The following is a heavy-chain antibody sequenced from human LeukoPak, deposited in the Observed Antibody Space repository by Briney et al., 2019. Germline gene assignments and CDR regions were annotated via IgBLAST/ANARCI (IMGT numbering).Heavy chain of an antibody. V-gene: IGHV3-23*01. CDR3: AIWTSGNY. J-gene: IGHJ4*02. CDR1: GFTFRSSA. CDR2: ISDNGGRA. D-gene: IGHD1-1*01. Sequence: GGSLRLSCAASGFTFRSSAMSWVRQAPGKGLEWVSAISDNGGRAYYADSVRGRFTISKDNPGTSLYLDMSGLRAEDTAIYYCAIWTSGNYWGQGTLVTVSS.